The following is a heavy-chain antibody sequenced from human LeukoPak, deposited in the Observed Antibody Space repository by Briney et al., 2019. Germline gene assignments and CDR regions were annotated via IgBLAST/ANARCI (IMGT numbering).Heavy chain of an antibody. D-gene: IGHD3-3*01. V-gene: IGHV3-15*01. CDR2: IKSRGDGETR. Sequence: GGSLRLSCAASGFTFSIAWMSWVRQAPGKGLEWVGRIKSRGDGETRDYAAPVKDRFIISRDDSKNTLYLQMNSLRTEDTAIYYCAAVGEWLSNAFNNWGQGTLVTVS. CDR3: AAVGEWLSNAFNN. J-gene: IGHJ3*02. CDR1: GFTFSIAW.